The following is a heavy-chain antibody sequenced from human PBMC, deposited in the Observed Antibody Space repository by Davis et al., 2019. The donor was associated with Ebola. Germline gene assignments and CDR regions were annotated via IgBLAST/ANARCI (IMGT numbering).Heavy chain of an antibody. CDR2: IYPGDSKT. D-gene: IGHD1-26*01. CDR3: ARGRGELPNYFDY. J-gene: IGHJ4*02. CDR1: GYNFDTYW. Sequence: GESLKISCKGSGYNFDTYWIGWVRQMPGKGLEWMGIIYPGDSKTIYSPSFQGQVTISADKSINTAYLQWSSLKASDAAMYYCARGRGELPNYFDYWGQGTLVTVSS. V-gene: IGHV5-51*01.